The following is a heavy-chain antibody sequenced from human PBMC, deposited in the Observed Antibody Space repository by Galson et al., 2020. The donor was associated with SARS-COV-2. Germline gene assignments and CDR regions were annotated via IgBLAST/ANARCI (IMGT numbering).Heavy chain of an antibody. CDR2: INHSGST. V-gene: IGHV4-34*01. J-gene: IGHJ4*02. D-gene: IGHD1-26*01. Sequence: SETLSLTCAVYGGSFSGYYWSWIRQPPGKGLEWIGEINHSGSTNYNPSLKSRVTISVDTSKNQFSLKLSSVTAADTAVYYCASGLGRWGAPWGQGTLVTVSS. CDR3: ASGLGRWGAP. CDR1: GGSFSGYY.